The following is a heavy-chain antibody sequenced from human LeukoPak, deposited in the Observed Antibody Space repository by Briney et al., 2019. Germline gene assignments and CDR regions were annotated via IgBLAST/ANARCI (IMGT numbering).Heavy chain of an antibody. J-gene: IGHJ3*02. Sequence: GGSLRLSCRGSGYIFTSYWIGWVRQMPGKGLEWMGFIYPGDSDTRYSPSFQGQVTISADKSMSTAYLQWSSLKASDTAMYYCARRRGRYSGDAFDIWGQGTMVTVSS. V-gene: IGHV5-51*01. D-gene: IGHD1-26*01. CDR2: IYPGDSDT. CDR1: GYIFTSYW. CDR3: ARRRGRYSGDAFDI.